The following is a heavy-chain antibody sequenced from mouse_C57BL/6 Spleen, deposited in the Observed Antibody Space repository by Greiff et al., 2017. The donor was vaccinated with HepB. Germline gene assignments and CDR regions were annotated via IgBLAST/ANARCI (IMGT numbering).Heavy chain of an antibody. Sequence: VQLQQSGAELVRPGSSVKLSCKASGYTFTSYWMDWVKQRPGQGLEWIGNIYPSDSETHYNQKFKDKATLTVDKSSSTAYMQLSSLTSEDSAVYYCARGTESYFDYWGQGTTLTVSS. J-gene: IGHJ2*01. CDR1: GYTFTSYW. V-gene: IGHV1-61*01. CDR3: ARGTESYFDY. CDR2: IYPSDSET. D-gene: IGHD3-3*01.